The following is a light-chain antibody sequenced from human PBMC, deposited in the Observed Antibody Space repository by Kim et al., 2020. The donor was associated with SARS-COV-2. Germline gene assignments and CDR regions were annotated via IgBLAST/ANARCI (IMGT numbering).Light chain of an antibody. J-gene: IGKJ4*01. CDR1: QSIGTR. CDR2: GAS. V-gene: IGKV1-39*01. CDR3: HQSYSTPWLT. Sequence: DIQMTQSPSSLAASVGDRVTIACRASQSIGTRLNWYQQRPGKAPKLLIYGASTLQSGVPSRFSGTGSGTDFTLTISSLQPEDFATYYCHQSYSTPWLTFGGGTKVDIK.